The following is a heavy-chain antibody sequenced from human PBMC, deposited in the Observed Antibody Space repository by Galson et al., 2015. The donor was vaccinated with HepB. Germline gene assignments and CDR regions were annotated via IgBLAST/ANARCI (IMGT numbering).Heavy chain of an antibody. Sequence: SVKVSCKASGGTFHTYAINWVRQAPGQGLEWMGGLVPIFDAVNFTQKFQGRVAITADKSTSTAYMELSSLRSEDTGVYYCVRSSYDFYNRHIRGRWFDPWGQGTLVTVSS. V-gene: IGHV1-69*06. CDR1: GGTFHTYA. CDR3: VRSSYDFYNRHIRGRWFDP. J-gene: IGHJ5*02. CDR2: LVPIFDAV. D-gene: IGHD3-3*01.